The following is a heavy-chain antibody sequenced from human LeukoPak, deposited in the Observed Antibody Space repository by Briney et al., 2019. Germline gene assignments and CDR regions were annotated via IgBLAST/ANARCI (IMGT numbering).Heavy chain of an antibody. V-gene: IGHV3-11*04. CDR3: ATDGHKQRLVGTTARGHFDY. CDR2: ISSSGSTI. D-gene: IGHD1-26*01. J-gene: IGHJ4*02. CDR1: GFTFSDYY. Sequence: GGSLRLSWAVSGFTFSDYYMSWIRQAPGKGLEWVGYISSSGSTIYYADFVKGRFTISRDNAKHSLYLQMNSLRAGDTAMYYCATDGHKQRLVGTTARGHFDYWGQGTLVTVSS.